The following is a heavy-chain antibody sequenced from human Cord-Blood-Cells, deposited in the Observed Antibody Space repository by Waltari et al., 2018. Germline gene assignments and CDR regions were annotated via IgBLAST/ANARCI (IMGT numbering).Heavy chain of an antibody. CDR2: IYHSGST. Sequence: QVQLQESGPGLVKPSETLSFTCTVSGYSISSGYYWGWIRQPPGKGLEWIGSIYHSGSTYYNPSLKSRVTISVDTSKDQFSLKLGSVTAADTAVYYCARERDGYCSSTSCNWFDPWGQGTLVTVSS. J-gene: IGHJ5*02. V-gene: IGHV4-38-2*02. CDR1: GYSISSGYY. CDR3: ARERDGYCSSTSCNWFDP. D-gene: IGHD2-2*03.